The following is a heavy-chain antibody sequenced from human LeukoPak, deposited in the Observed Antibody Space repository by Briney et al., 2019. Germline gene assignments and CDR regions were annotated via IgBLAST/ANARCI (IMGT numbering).Heavy chain of an antibody. J-gene: IGHJ4*02. Sequence: GASVKVSCNVAAYDFTGYYMHGVRHPPAPGHEREGIINPSGGSSSYAQKFQGRVTMTRDTSTSTVYMELSSLRSEDTAVYYCARGTIFGVVIIPASFDYWGQGTLVTVSS. D-gene: IGHD3-3*01. CDR3: ARGTIFGVVIIPASFDY. CDR1: AYDFTGYY. V-gene: IGHV1-46*01. CDR2: INPSGGSS.